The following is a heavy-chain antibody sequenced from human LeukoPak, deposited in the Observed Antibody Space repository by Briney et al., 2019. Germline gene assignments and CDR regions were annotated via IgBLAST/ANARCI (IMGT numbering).Heavy chain of an antibody. CDR3: ARDFNGRYFDWLTGMDV. D-gene: IGHD3-9*01. V-gene: IGHV4-61*02. CDR2: IYTSGST. CDR1: GGSISSGSYY. J-gene: IGHJ6*04. Sequence: SETLSLTCTVSGGSISSGSYYWSWIRQPAGKGLEWIGRIYTSGSTNYNPSLKSRVTISVDTSKNQFSLKLSSVTAADTAVYYCARDFNGRYFDWLTGMDVWGKGTTVTVSP.